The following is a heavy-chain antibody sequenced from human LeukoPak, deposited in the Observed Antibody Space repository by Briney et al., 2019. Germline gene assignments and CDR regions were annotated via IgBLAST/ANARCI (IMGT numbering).Heavy chain of an antibody. Sequence: PGGSLRLSCAASGFTFSGSAMHWVRQASGKGLEWVGRIRSKANSYATAYAASVKGRFTISRDDSKNTAYLQMNSLKTEDTAVYYCTRGLNGLPTFWSGYPESYDAFDIWGQGTMVTVSS. CDR3: TRGLNGLPTFWSGYPESYDAFDI. CDR2: IRSKANSYAT. CDR1: GFTFSGSA. V-gene: IGHV3-73*01. D-gene: IGHD3-3*01. J-gene: IGHJ3*02.